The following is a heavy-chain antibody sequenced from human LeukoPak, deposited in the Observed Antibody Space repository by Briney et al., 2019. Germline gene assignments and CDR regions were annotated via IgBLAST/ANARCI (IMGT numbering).Heavy chain of an antibody. CDR1: GFTFSTYT. Sequence: GGSLRLSCAASGFTFSTYTMHWVRQAPGKGLEWVAVISYDGTNKYYADSVKGRFTFSRDNSKNTLCLQMNSLRAEDTAVYYCAKTSSNYPFLWGQGTLVTVSS. CDR2: ISYDGTNK. D-gene: IGHD4-11*01. CDR3: AKTSSNYPFL. V-gene: IGHV3-30-3*02. J-gene: IGHJ4*02.